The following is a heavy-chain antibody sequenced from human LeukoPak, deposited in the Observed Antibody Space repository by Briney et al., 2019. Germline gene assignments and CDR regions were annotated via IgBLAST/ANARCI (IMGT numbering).Heavy chain of an antibody. D-gene: IGHD3-3*01. CDR1: GYTFTSYY. Sequence: ASVKVSCKASGYTFTSYYMHWVRQAPGQGLEWMGIINPSGGSTSYAQKFQGRVTMTTDTSTSTAYMELRSLRSDDTAVYYCARDLILRFLEWSKDDAFDIWGQGTMVTVSS. CDR3: ARDLILRFLEWSKDDAFDI. CDR2: INPSGGST. V-gene: IGHV1-46*01. J-gene: IGHJ3*02.